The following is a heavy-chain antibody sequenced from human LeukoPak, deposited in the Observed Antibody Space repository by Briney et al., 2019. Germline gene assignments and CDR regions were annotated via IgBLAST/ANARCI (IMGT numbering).Heavy chain of an antibody. J-gene: IGHJ5*02. Sequence: SETLSLTCTVSGGSISSSSYYWGWIRQPPGKGLEWIGSIYYSGSTYYNPSLKSRVTISVDTSKNQFSLKLSSVTAADTAVYYCARDPGYCSGGSCYFNWFDPWGQGTLVTVSS. CDR3: ARDPGYCSGGSCYFNWFDP. D-gene: IGHD2-15*01. V-gene: IGHV4-39*07. CDR2: IYYSGST. CDR1: GGSISSSSYY.